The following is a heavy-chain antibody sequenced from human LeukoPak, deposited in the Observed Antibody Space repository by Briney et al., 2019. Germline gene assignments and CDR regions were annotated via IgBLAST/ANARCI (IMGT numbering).Heavy chain of an antibody. J-gene: IGHJ3*02. D-gene: IGHD1-26*01. Sequence: ASVKVSCKASGYSFTSYGISWVRQAPGQGLEWMGWISAYNGNTNYAQKLQGRVTMTTDTSTSTAYMELSSLRSEDTAVYYCATESYSGSYLYAFDTWGQGTMVTVSS. CDR1: GYSFTSYG. V-gene: IGHV1-18*01. CDR2: ISAYNGNT. CDR3: ATESYSGSYLYAFDT.